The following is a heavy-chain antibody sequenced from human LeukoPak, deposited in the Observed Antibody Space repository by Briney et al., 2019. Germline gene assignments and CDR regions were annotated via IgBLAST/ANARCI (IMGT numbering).Heavy chain of an antibody. Sequence: SETLSLTCAVYGGSFGGYYWSWIRQPPGKGLEWIGEINHSGSTNYNPSLKSRVTISVDTSKNQFSLKLSSVTAADTAVYYCARVGVVVAALSYFDYWGQGTLVTVSS. D-gene: IGHD2-15*01. CDR1: GGSFGGYY. J-gene: IGHJ4*02. CDR3: ARVGVVVAALSYFDY. V-gene: IGHV4-34*01. CDR2: INHSGST.